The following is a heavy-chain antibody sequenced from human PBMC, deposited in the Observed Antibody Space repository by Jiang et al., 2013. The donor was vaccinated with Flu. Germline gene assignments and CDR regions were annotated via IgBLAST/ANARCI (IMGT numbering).Heavy chain of an antibody. CDR1: GYTFTSYG. CDR3: ARDLGTYCSGGSCTQQGDY. J-gene: IGHJ4*02. Sequence: SGAEVKKPGASVKVSCKASGYTFTSYGISWVRQAPGQGLEWMGWISAYNGNTNYAQKLQGRVTMTTDTSTSTAYMELRSLRSDDTAVYYCARDLGTYCSGGSCTQQGDYWGQGTPGHRLL. CDR2: ISAYNGNT. D-gene: IGHD2-15*01. V-gene: IGHV1-18*01.